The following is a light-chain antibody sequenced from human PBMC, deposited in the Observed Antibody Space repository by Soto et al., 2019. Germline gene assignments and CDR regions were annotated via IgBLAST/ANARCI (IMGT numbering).Light chain of an antibody. V-gene: IGKV1-39*01. CDR3: QQSYRTPVT. Sequence: DILMTHSPSSLSASVGDRVTITCRASQSISSYLNWYQQQPGKAPKLLIYAASSLQSGVPSRFSGSGSGTDFTLTISIQPPDDFVTYYRQQSYRTPVTFGQGTRLEIK. CDR2: AAS. CDR1: QSISSY. J-gene: IGKJ5*01.